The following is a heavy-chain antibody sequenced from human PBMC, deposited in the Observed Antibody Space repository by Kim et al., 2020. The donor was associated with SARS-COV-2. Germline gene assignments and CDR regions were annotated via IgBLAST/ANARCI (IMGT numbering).Heavy chain of an antibody. CDR2: IHPGDSDT. CDR1: TFMFTSYW. V-gene: IGHV5-51*01. Sequence: GESLKISCQGSTFMFTSYWIGWVRQMPGKGLEWMGIIHPGDSDTRYGPSFRGQVTMSVDRSKNTAYLRWSSLKVSDTAIYYCARHRISADGTINHQFDPRGQGTLVTVSS. D-gene: IGHD6-25*01. J-gene: IGHJ5*02. CDR3: ARHRISADGTINHQFDP.